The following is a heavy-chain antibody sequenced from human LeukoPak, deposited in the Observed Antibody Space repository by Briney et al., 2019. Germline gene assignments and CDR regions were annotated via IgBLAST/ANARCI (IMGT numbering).Heavy chain of an antibody. CDR3: ARFGSSSKPFDY. V-gene: IGHV3-21*01. D-gene: IGHD6-13*01. J-gene: IGHJ4*02. CDR1: GFTFSSYS. CDR2: ITSSSSYI. Sequence: GGPLRLSYAASGFTFSSYSMNWVRQAPGKGLEWVSSITSSSSYIYYADSVKGRFTISRDNAKNSLYLQMNSLRAEDTAVYYCARFGSSSKPFDYWGQGTLVTVSS.